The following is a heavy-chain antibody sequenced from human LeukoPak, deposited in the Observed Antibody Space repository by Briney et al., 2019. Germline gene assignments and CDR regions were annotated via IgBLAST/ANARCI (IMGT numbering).Heavy chain of an antibody. CDR1: GFTFSSYS. D-gene: IGHD3-22*01. Sequence: EGSLRLSCAASGFTFSSYSMNWVRQAPGKGLEWVSSISSSSSYIYYADSVKGRFTISRDNAKNSLYLQMNSLRAEDTAVYYCARGRSSYYDSSGYYHHFDYWGQGTLVTVSS. V-gene: IGHV3-21*01. CDR2: ISSSSSYI. CDR3: ARGRSSYYDSSGYYHHFDY. J-gene: IGHJ4*02.